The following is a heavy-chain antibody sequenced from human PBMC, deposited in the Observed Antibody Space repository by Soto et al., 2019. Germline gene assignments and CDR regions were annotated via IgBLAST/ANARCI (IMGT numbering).Heavy chain of an antibody. CDR3: ARDLVSGSGSLGH. D-gene: IGHD3-10*01. CDR1: GFTFSSSW. J-gene: IGHJ4*02. CDR2: IRGDGNDA. V-gene: IGHV3-74*01. Sequence: EVQLVESGGGLVQPGGSLRLSCAASGFTFSSSWMHWVSQVPGKGLEWVSRIRGDGNDAHYADSVKGRFTISRDNAKNTLDLQMNSLRVEETAVYYCARDLVSGSGSLGHWGQGTLVTVSS.